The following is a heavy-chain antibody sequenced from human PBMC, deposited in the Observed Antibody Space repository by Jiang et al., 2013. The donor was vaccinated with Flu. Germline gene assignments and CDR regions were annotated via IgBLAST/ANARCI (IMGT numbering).Heavy chain of an antibody. Sequence: GAEVKKPGSSVKVSCKASGGTFSSYAISWVRQAPGQGLEWMGGIIPIFGTANYAQKFQGRVTITADESTSTAYMELSSLRSEDTAVYYCARGFTYVAGRAARTWFDPWGQGTLVTVSS. CDR3: ARGFTYVAGRAARTWFDP. CDR1: GGTFSSYA. CDR2: IIPIFGTA. J-gene: IGHJ5*02. V-gene: IGHV1-69*01. D-gene: IGHD6-6*01.